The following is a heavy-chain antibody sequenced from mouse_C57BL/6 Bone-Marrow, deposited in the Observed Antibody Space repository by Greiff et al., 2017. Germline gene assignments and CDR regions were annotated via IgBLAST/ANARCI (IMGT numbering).Heavy chain of an antibody. Sequence: QVQLQQSGAELVRPGTSVKLSCKASGYTFTSYWMHWVKQRPGQGLEWIGVIDPSDSYTNYNQKFKGKATLTVDTSSSTAYMQLSSLTSEDSAVYYCARSGDSYYFDDWGQGTTLTVSS. CDR3: ARSGDSYYFDD. V-gene: IGHV1-59*01. CDR1: GYTFTSYW. CDR2: IDPSDSYT. D-gene: IGHD3-1*01. J-gene: IGHJ2*01.